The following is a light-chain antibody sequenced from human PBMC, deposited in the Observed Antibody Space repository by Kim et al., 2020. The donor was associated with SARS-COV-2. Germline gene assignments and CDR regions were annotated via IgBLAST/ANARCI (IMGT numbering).Light chain of an antibody. CDR2: TAS. V-gene: IGKV1-9*01. J-gene: IGKJ4*01. CDR1: QDITTY. CDR3: QQVNSYPLT. Sequence: SVSVGDRVTITCRASQDITTYLAWYQQRPGKPPKLLIYTASTLQSGVPSRFSGSGSGTDFTLTISSLQPEDFATYYCQQVNSYPLTFGGGTKLEI.